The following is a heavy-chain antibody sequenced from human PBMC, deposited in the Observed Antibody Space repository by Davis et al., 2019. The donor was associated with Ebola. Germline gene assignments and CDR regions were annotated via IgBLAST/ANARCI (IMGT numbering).Heavy chain of an antibody. CDR3: ARPSGTYYHYFDY. CDR2: IYYSGST. V-gene: IGHV4-61*01. Sequence: MPSETLSLTCTVSGCSVSSGSYYWSWIRQPPGKGLEWIGYIYYSGSTHYNPSLKSRVTTSVDTSKNQFSLELSSVTAADTAVYYCARPSGTYYHYFDYWGQGTLVTVSS. D-gene: IGHD1-26*01. CDR1: GCSVSSGSYY. J-gene: IGHJ4*02.